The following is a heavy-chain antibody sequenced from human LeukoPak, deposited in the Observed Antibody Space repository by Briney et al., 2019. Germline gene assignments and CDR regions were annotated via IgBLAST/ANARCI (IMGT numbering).Heavy chain of an antibody. J-gene: IGHJ4*02. CDR2: INSDGSRT. Sequence: GGSVRLSCAASGFTFSSYWMHWVRQAPGKGLVWVSRINSDGSRTTYADAVKGRFTVSRDNAKNTLYLQMNSLRAEDTAVYYCTTTRLADAFYFDYWGQGTLVTVSS. CDR1: GFTFSSYW. V-gene: IGHV3-74*01. CDR3: TTTRLADAFYFDY. D-gene: IGHD6-13*01.